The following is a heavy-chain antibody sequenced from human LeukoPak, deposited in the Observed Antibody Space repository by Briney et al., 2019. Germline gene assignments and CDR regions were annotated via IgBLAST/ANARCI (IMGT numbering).Heavy chain of an antibody. CDR3: GRDALVGYFSYYYMNV. J-gene: IGHJ6*03. CDR2: ISNSGST. D-gene: IGHD2-15*01. CDR1: GGSISSHY. Sequence: PSETLSLTCTVSGGSISSHYWTWIRQSPVKGLEWIGDISNSGSTSYNPSLKSRVTISINTSKNQFSLKLSSVTAADTAVYYCGRDALVGYFSYYYMNVWGKGTTVTVSS. V-gene: IGHV4-59*11.